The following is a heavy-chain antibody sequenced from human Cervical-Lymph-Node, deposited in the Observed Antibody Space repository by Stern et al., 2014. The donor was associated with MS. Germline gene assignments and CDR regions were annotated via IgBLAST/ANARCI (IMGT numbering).Heavy chain of an antibody. CDR1: GFTFSTYA. D-gene: IGHD2-2*01. CDR2: ISDSGVYT. Sequence: VQLVASGGGLVQPGGSLRLSCAASGFTFSTYAFSWVRQAPGTGLEWVSSISDSGVYTYYADSVKGRFTISRDNSKSMLYLEMQSLRAEDTAVYHCAKDLGRGVVVVPLYGLDVWGQGTTVTVSS. CDR3: AKDLGRGVVVVPLYGLDV. V-gene: IGHV3-23*04. J-gene: IGHJ6*02.